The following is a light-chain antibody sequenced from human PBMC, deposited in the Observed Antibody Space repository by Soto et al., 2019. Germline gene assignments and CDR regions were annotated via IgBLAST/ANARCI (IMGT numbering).Light chain of an antibody. Sequence: QSALTQPASVSGSPGQSITISCTGTSSDIGRYNLVSWYQQHPGKPPKLMIYEATKRPSGVSNRFSGSKSGNTASLTISGLQAEAEADYYCSLYASTNTCMFGGGTKLTVL. CDR1: SSDIGRYNL. V-gene: IGLV2-23*01. CDR3: SLYASTNTCM. J-gene: IGLJ3*02. CDR2: EAT.